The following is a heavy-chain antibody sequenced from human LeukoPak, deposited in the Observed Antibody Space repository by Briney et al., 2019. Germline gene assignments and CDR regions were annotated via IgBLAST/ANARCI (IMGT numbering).Heavy chain of an antibody. CDR2: IRSNSDGGTI. D-gene: IGHD3-22*01. CDR1: GFTFSNYA. J-gene: IGHJ5*02. V-gene: IGHV3-15*01. Sequence: PGGSLRLSCAVSGFTFSNYAMSWVRQAPGKGLEWVGRIRSNSDGGTIDYAAPVKGRFTLSRDDSKTTLYLQMNSLQTEDTAVYYCATDFYDSTWGQGTLVTVSS. CDR3: ATDFYDST.